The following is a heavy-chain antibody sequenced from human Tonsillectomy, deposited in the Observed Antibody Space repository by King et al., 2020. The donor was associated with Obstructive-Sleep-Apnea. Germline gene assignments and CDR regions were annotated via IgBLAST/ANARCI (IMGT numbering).Heavy chain of an antibody. V-gene: IGHV5-51*01. D-gene: IGHD3-16*02. CDR3: ARAYYVWGSYRYLDY. CDR2: IYPGDSDT. CDR1: GYSFTSYW. J-gene: IGHJ4*02. Sequence: VQLVQSGAEVKKPGESLKISCKGSGYSFTSYWIGWVRQMPGKGLEWMGIIYPGDSDTRYSPSFQGQVTISADKSISTAYLQWSSLKASDTAMYYCARAYYVWGSYRYLDYWGQGTLVTVSS.